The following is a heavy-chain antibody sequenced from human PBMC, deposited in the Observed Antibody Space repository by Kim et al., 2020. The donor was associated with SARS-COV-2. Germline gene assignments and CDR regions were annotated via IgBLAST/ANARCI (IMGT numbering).Heavy chain of an antibody. J-gene: IGHJ4*02. CDR3: ARDGYQLLLYGDFDY. Sequence: QGFTGRFVFSLDTSVSTAYLQISSLKAEDTAVYYCARDGYQLLLYGDFDYWGQGTLVTVSS. V-gene: IGHV7-4-1*02. D-gene: IGHD2-2*01.